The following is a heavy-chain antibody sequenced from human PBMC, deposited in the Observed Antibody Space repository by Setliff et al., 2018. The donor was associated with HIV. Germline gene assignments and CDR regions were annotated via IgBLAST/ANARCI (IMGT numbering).Heavy chain of an antibody. Sequence: PSETLSLTCTVSGDSISSYFWSWIRQSPGKGLEWIGFRSTTGSTNYNPSLRSRVTISVDTSKNQFSLRLTSVTAADTAVYYCARKGSSSRSQEYYYDFWGQGTLVTVSS. CDR1: GDSISSYF. D-gene: IGHD6-13*01. V-gene: IGHV4-4*09. J-gene: IGHJ4*02. CDR2: RSTTGST. CDR3: ARKGSSSRSQEYYYDF.